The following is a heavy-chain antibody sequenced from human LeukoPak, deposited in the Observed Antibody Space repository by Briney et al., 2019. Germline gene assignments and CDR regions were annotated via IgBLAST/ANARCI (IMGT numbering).Heavy chain of an antibody. J-gene: IGHJ4*02. D-gene: IGHD6-19*01. CDR1: GGSISSYH. CDR3: ARRGYSSGWYYFDY. Sequence: SETLSLTCTVSGGSISSYHWSWIRQPPGKGLEWIGYIYYSGSTNYNPSLKSRVTISVDTSKNQFSLKLSSATAADTAVYYCARRGYSSGWYYFDYWGQGTLVTVSS. V-gene: IGHV4-59*08. CDR2: IYYSGST.